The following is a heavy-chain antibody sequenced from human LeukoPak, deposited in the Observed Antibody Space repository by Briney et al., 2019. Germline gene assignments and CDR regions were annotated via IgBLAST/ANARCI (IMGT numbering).Heavy chain of an antibody. D-gene: IGHD5-12*01. Sequence: GKSLRLSCATSGFVFSNYGMHWVRHAPGKGLEWVAVISYDGGNKYYADSVKGRFTISRDNSKNTLYLQMNSLRAEDTAVYYCARGGYSGYDYYFDYWGQGTLVTVSS. J-gene: IGHJ4*02. CDR3: ARGGYSGYDYYFDY. V-gene: IGHV3-30*19. CDR2: ISYDGGNK. CDR1: GFVFSNYG.